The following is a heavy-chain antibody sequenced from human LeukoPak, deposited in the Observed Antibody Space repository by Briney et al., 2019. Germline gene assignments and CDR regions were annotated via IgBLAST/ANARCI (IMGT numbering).Heavy chain of an antibody. CDR1: GYTFTGYY. CDR3: ARERVVRGSFDY. CDR2: INPNSGCT. J-gene: IGHJ4*02. V-gene: IGHV1-2*06. D-gene: IGHD3-10*01. Sequence: ASVKVSCKASGYTFTGYYMHWVRQAPGQGLEWMGRINPNSGCTNYAQKFQGRVTMTRDTSISTAYMELSRLRSDDTAVYYCARERVVRGSFDYWGQGTLVTVSS.